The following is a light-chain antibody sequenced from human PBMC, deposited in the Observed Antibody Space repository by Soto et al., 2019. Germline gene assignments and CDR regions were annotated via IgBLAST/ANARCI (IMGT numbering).Light chain of an antibody. CDR2: AAS. CDR1: QGISNY. Sequence: DIQMTQSPSSLSASVGDRVTITCRASQGISNYFAWYQQKPGKVAKLLIYAASTLQSGVTSRFSGSGSGTDFTLTISSLQPEDVATYYCHKYNSAPFTFGPGTKVDIK. J-gene: IGKJ3*01. CDR3: HKYNSAPFT. V-gene: IGKV1-27*01.